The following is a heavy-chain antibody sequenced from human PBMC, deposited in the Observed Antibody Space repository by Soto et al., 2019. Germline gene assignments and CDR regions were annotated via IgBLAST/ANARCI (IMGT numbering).Heavy chain of an antibody. Sequence: EVQLVESGGGQVKPGGSLRLSCAASGFTFSGYTVNWVHQAAGKGLEWVSSISTSGGYIFYADSVKGRFTISRDNAKNSLYLQLSSLRAEDTAVYYCARDAYRATTFTTDYSYYAMDVWGQGTTVTVSS. D-gene: IGHD1-1*01. CDR3: ARDAYRATTFTTDYSYYAMDV. J-gene: IGHJ6*02. CDR2: ISTSGGYI. CDR1: GFTFSGYT. V-gene: IGHV3-21*01.